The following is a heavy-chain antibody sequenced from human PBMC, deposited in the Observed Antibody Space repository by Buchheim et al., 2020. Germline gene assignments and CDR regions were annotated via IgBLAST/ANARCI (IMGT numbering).Heavy chain of an antibody. D-gene: IGHD3-10*01. CDR1: GFTFSSYG. J-gene: IGHJ6*03. Sequence: QVQLVESGGGVVQPGRSLRLSCAASGFTFSSYGMHWVRQAPGKGLEWVAVIWSDGSNKYYADSVKGRFTISRDNSKNTLYLQMNSLRAEDTAVYYCARGLWFGERVYYYYYMDVWGKGTT. CDR2: IWSDGSNK. V-gene: IGHV3-33*01. CDR3: ARGLWFGERVYYYYYMDV.